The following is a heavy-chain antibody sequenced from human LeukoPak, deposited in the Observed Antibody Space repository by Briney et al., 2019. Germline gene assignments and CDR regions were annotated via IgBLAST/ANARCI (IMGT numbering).Heavy chain of an antibody. V-gene: IGHV3-30*03. CDR2: ISSDGNNK. CDR3: ARIGYSISWSGDY. J-gene: IGHJ4*02. Sequence: GGSLRLSCAASGFTFTSYGMHWVRQAPGKGLEWVALISSDGNNKYYADSVKGRFSISRDNSKTTLYLQMNGLRVEDTAVYYCARIGYSISWSGDYWGQGSLVTVSS. D-gene: IGHD6-13*01. CDR1: GFTFTSYG.